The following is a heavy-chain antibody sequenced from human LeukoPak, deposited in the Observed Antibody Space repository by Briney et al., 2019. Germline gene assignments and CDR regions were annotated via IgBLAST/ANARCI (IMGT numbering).Heavy chain of an antibody. Sequence: GGSLRLSCAASGFAFSSYEMNWVRQFPGKGLEWVSYISSDGNTIHYADSVKGRFTFSRDNAKRSVYLQMNGLRAEDTAVYYCASRQPYYGYDYWGRGTQVTVSS. J-gene: IGHJ4*02. V-gene: IGHV3-48*03. CDR3: ASRQPYYGYDY. CDR2: ISSDGNTI. CDR1: GFAFSSYE. D-gene: IGHD5-12*01.